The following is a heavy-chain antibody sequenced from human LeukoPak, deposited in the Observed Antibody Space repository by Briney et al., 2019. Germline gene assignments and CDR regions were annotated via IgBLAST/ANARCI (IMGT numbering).Heavy chain of an antibody. CDR3: ASVRYDYVWGSYRSDTDDY. CDR1: GGSFSGYY. Sequence: SETLSLTCAVYGGSFSGYYWSWIRQPPGKGLEWIGEINHSGSTNYNPSLKSRVTISVDTSKNQFSLKLSSVTAADTAVYYCASVRYDYVWGSYRSDTDDYWGQGTLVTVSS. J-gene: IGHJ4*02. CDR2: INHSGST. V-gene: IGHV4-34*01. D-gene: IGHD3-16*02.